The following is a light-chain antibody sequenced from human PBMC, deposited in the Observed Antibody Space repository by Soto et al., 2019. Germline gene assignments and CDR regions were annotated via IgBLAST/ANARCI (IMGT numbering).Light chain of an antibody. J-gene: IGLJ1*01. CDR1: SSNIGAGYD. CDR2: GNS. V-gene: IGLV1-40*01. CDR3: QSYDSSLSGSNYV. Sequence: QAVVTQPPSVSGAPGQRVTISCTGSSSNIGAGYDVHWYQQLPGTAPKLLIYGNSNRPSGVPDRFSGSKSGTSASLAITGLQAEDEADYSCQSYDSSLSGSNYVFGTGPKLTV.